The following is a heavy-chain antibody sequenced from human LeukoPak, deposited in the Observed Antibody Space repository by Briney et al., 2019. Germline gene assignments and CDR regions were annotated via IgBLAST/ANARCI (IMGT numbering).Heavy chain of an antibody. Sequence: SETLSLTCTVSGGSISSYYWSWIRQPPEKGLEWIGYIYYSGSTNYNPSLKSRVTISVDTSKNQFSLKLSSVTAADTAVYYCARIRSLRYFDWLLVPQIYFDYWGQGTLVTVSS. J-gene: IGHJ4*02. D-gene: IGHD3-9*01. CDR1: GGSISSYY. CDR2: IYYSGST. CDR3: ARIRSLRYFDWLLVPQIYFDY. V-gene: IGHV4-59*08.